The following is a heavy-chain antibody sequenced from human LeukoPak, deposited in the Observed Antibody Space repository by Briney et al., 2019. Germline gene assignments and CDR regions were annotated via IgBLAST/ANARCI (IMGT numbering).Heavy chain of an antibody. CDR3: ARGPGTTATTQGRYFDY. D-gene: IGHD4-17*01. J-gene: IGHJ4*02. Sequence: SETLSLTCAVYGGSFSGYYWSWIRQPPGQGLEWIGEINHSGSTNYNPSLKSRVTISVDTSKNQFSLKLSSVTAADTAVYYCARGPGTTATTQGRYFDYWGQGTLVTVSS. CDR2: INHSGST. CDR1: GGSFSGYY. V-gene: IGHV4-34*01.